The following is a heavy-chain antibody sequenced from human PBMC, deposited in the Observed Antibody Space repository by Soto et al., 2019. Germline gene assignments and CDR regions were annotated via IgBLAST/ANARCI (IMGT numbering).Heavy chain of an antibody. CDR2: IYYSGST. J-gene: IGHJ5*02. D-gene: IGHD3-10*01. V-gene: IGHV4-31*03. Sequence: QVQLQESGPGLVKPSQTLSLTCTVSGGSISSGGYYWSWIRQHPGKGLEWIGYIYYSGSTYYNPSLKSRVTISVDTSKNQFSLKLSSVTAADTAVYYCARLHDPGSGSYPATSRWFDPWGQGTLVTVSS. CDR3: ARLHDPGSGSYPATSRWFDP. CDR1: GGSISSGGYY.